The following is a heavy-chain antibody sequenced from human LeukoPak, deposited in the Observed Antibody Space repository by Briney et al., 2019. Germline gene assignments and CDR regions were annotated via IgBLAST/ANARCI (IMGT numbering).Heavy chain of an antibody. V-gene: IGHV3-23*01. CDR3: AKDQDLGVSTINSWFDP. D-gene: IGHD5/OR15-5a*01. J-gene: IGHJ5*02. CDR2: IRGSGGST. Sequence: PGGSLRLSCAASGFTFSSYAMSWVRQAPGKGLEWVSAIRGSGGSTYYADSVKGRFTISRDNSKNTLYLQMNSLRAEDTAVYYCAKDQDLGVSTINSWFDPWGQGTLVTVSS. CDR1: GFTFSSYA.